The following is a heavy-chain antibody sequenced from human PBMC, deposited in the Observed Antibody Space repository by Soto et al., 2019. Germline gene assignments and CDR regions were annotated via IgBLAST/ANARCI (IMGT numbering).Heavy chain of an antibody. J-gene: IGHJ4*02. CDR3: AKDGEWSLAVPGLFDS. D-gene: IGHD3-10*01. V-gene: IGHV3-23*01. CDR1: GSTFNSDD. CDR2: ISDSGSNT. Sequence: EVQLLESGGGLVQPGGSLRLSCGVSGSTFNSDDMSWVRQAPGRGLEWVSGISDSGSNTYYADSVKGRFTIFRDNSKNTLELQMISLRVEDTALYYCAKDGEWSLAVPGLFDSWGQGALVTVSS.